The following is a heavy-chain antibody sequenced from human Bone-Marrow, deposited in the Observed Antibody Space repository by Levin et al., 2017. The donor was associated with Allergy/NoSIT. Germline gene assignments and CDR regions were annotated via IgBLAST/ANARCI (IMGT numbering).Heavy chain of an antibody. CDR2: INHSGST. V-gene: IGHV4-34*01. D-gene: IGHD6-13*01. J-gene: IGHJ1*01. CDR3: ARGSSSWLLFQH. CDR1: GGSFSGYY. Sequence: SETLSLTCAVYGGSFSGYYWSWIRQPPGKGLEWIGEINHSGSTNYNPSLKSRVTISIDMSKNQFSLKLSSVTAADTAVYYCARGSSSWLLFQHWGQGTLVTVSS.